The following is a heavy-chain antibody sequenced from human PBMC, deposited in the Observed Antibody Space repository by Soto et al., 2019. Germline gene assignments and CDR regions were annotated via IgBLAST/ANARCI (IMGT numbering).Heavy chain of an antibody. J-gene: IGHJ4*02. CDR1: GYTFTSYG. D-gene: IGHD6-19*01. CDR3: ARDRVPYSSGWVAPFDY. V-gene: IGHV1-18*01. CDR2: ISAYNGNT. Sequence: GAAVKVSCKASGYTFTSYGISWVRQAPGQGLEWMGWISAYNGNTNYAQKLQGRVTMTTDTSTSTAYMELRSLRPDDTAVYYCARDRVPYSSGWVAPFDYWGQGTLVTVSS.